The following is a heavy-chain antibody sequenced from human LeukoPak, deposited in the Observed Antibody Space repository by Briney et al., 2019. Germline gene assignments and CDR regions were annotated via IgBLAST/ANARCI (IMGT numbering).Heavy chain of an antibody. CDR2: ISSSGSTI. V-gene: IGHV3-48*04. CDR1: GFTFSSFS. CDR3: ASAKGPILWFGGFDY. Sequence: GGSLRLSCAASGFTFSSFSMNWVRQAPGKGLEWVSYISSSGSTIYYADSVKGRFTISRDNAKNSLYLQMNSLRAEDTAVYYCASAKGPILWFGGFDYWGQGTLVTVSS. D-gene: IGHD3-10*01. J-gene: IGHJ4*02.